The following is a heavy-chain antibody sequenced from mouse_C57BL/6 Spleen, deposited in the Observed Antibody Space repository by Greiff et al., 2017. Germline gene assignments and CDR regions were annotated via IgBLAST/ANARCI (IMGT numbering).Heavy chain of an antibody. CDR1: GYAFSSSW. V-gene: IGHV1-82*01. J-gene: IGHJ4*01. CDR3: ARPYSLFYAMDY. D-gene: IGHD2-10*01. CDR2: IYPGDGDT. Sequence: QVQLQQSGPELVKPGASVKISCKASGYAFSSSWMNWVKQRPGKGLEWIGRIYPGDGDTNYNGKFKGKATLTADKSSSTAYMQLSSLTSEDSAVYFCARPYSLFYAMDYWGQGTSVTVSS.